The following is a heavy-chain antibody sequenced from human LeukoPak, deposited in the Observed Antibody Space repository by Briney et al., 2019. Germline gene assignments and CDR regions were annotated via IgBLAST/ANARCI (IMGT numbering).Heavy chain of an antibody. J-gene: IGHJ3*02. CDR1: GGSISSGGYY. Sequence: SETLSLTCTVSGGSISSGGYYWSWIRQHPGKGLEWIGYIYYSGSTYYNPSLKSRVTISVDTSKNQFSLKLSSVTAADTAVYYCARDDYYDSSGYSGAFDIWGQGAMVTVSS. CDR3: ARDDYYDSSGYSGAFDI. CDR2: IYYSGST. D-gene: IGHD3-22*01. V-gene: IGHV4-31*03.